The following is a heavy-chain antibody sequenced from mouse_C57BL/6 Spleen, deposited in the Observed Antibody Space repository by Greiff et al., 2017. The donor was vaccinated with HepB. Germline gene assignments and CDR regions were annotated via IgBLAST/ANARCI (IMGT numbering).Heavy chain of an antibody. CDR3: ARYYGNYDAMDY. V-gene: IGHV14-2*01. CDR1: GFNIKDYY. Sequence: EVHLVESGAELVKPGASVKLSCTASGFNIKDYYMHWVKQRTEQGLEWIGRIDPEDGETKYAPKFQSKATITADTSSNTAYLQLSSLTSEDTAVYYCARYYGNYDAMDYWGQGTSVTVSS. J-gene: IGHJ4*01. D-gene: IGHD2-1*01. CDR2: IDPEDGET.